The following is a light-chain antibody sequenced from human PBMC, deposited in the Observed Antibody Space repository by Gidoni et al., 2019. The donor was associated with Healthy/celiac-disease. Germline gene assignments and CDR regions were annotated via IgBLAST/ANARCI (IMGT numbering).Light chain of an antibody. CDR1: QSVSSSY. V-gene: IGKV3-20*01. J-gene: IGKJ2*01. Sequence: EIVLTQSPGTLSLSPGERATLSCRASQSVSSSYLAWYQQKPGQAPRLLIYGASSRATGIPDRFSGSGSGTDFTLTIIRREPEDFAVYYCQQYGSSPPYNFXQGTKLEIK. CDR3: QQYGSSPPYN. CDR2: GAS.